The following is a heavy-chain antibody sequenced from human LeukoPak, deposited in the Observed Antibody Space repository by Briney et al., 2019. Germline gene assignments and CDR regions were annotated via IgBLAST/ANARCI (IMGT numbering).Heavy chain of an antibody. Sequence: GGSLRLSCAASGFTFSSYEMNWVRQAPGKGLEWISYISSSGSTVYYADSVKGRSTISRDNAKNSLYLQMNSLRAEDTALYYCAPRPRYCSSTSCPWGQGTLVTVPS. CDR3: APRPRYCSSTSCP. CDR1: GFTFSSYE. CDR2: ISSSGSTV. J-gene: IGHJ5*02. D-gene: IGHD2-2*01. V-gene: IGHV3-48*03.